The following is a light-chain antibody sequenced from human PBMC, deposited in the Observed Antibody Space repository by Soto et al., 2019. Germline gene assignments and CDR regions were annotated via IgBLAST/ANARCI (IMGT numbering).Light chain of an antibody. CDR1: SSNIGNNY. V-gene: IGLV1-51*01. CDR2: DND. CDR3: GTWDSTLSSDV. J-gene: IGLJ3*02. Sequence: QAVLTQPPSVSAAPGLKVTISCSGSSSNIGNNYVSWYQQFPGTAPKVIIFDNDERPSGTPDRFSGSKSGTSATLVITELPTGDEADYYCGTWDSTLSSDVFGGGTKLTVL.